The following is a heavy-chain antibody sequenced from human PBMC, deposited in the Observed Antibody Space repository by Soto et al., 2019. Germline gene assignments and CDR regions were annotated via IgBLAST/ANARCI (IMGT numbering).Heavy chain of an antibody. Sequence: ASVKVSCKASGYTFTGYYMHWVRQAPGQGLEWMGWINPNSGGTNYAQKFQGWVTMTRDTSISTAYMELSRLRSDDTAVYYCATLYDSSGFHRGYYFDSWGQGTLVTSPQ. CDR3: ATLYDSSGFHRGYYFDS. CDR1: GYTFTGYY. CDR2: INPNSGGT. J-gene: IGHJ4*02. D-gene: IGHD3-22*01. V-gene: IGHV1-2*04.